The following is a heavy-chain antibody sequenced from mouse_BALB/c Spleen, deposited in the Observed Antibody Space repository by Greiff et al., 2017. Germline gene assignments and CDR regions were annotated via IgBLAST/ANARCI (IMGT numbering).Heavy chain of an antibody. CDR3: ARYHEQLGLYYAMDY. CDR1: GDSITSGY. CDR2: ISYSGST. Sequence: EVQLQESGPSLVKPSQTLSLTCSVTGDSITSGYWNWIRKFPGNKLEYMGYISYSGSTYYNPSLKSRISITRDTSKNQYYLQLNSVTTEDTATYYCARYHEQLGLYYAMDYWGQGTSVTVSS. J-gene: IGHJ4*01. V-gene: IGHV3-8*02. D-gene: IGHD3-1*01.